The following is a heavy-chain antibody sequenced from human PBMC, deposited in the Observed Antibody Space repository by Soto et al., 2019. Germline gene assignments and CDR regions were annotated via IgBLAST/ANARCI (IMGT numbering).Heavy chain of an antibody. CDR1: GGTFSNYA. CDR2: IIPIFGTA. J-gene: IGHJ4*02. D-gene: IGHD2-15*01. CDR3: ARTPSYCSGGSCYSSGGLLDY. V-gene: IGHV1-69*13. Sequence: ASVKVSCKASGGTFSNYAINWVRQAPGQGLEWMGGIIPIFGTANYAQKFQGRVTITADESTSTAYMELSSLRSEDTAVYYCARTPSYCSGGSCYSSGGLLDYWGQGTLVTVSS.